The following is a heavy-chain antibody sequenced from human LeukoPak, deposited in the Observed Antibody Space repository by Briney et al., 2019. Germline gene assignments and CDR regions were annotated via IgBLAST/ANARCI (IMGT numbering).Heavy chain of an antibody. CDR3: I. CDR1: GFTFSTYA. Sequence: GGSLRLTCAASGFTFSTYAMTWVRQAPGKGLEWVSIISDFGGYTYYADSVKGRFTISRDNSKNTLYLQMNSLRVDDTAGYYDIWGQGTMVTVSS. CDR2: ISDFGGYT. J-gene: IGHJ3*02. V-gene: IGHV3-23*01.